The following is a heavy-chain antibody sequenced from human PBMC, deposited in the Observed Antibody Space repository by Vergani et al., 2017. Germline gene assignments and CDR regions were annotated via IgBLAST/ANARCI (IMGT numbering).Heavy chain of an antibody. V-gene: IGHV1-69*02. J-gene: IGHJ3*02. CDR3: ARTEGYSYGFFNAFDI. CDR1: GGTFSSYT. CDR2: IIPILGIA. Sequence: QVQLVQSGAEVKKPGSSVKVSCKASGGTFSSYTISWVRQAPGQGLEWMGRIIPILGIANYAQKFKGRVTITADKSTSTAYMELSSLRSEDRAVYYCARTEGYSYGFFNAFDIWGQGTMVTVSS. D-gene: IGHD5-18*01.